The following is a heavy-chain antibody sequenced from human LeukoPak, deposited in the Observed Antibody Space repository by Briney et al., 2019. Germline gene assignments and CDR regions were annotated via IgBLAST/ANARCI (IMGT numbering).Heavy chain of an antibody. V-gene: IGHV1-69*06. D-gene: IGHD6-13*01. J-gene: IGHJ4*02. CDR2: IIPIFGTA. CDR3: AGGDTSSSIDY. CDR1: GGTFSSYA. Sequence: KISCQSSGGTFSSYAISWVREATGQGLEWMGGIIPIFGTANYAQKFQGRDTITADKSTSTAYMELSSLRSEDTAVYYCAGGDTSSSIDYWGQGTLVTVSS.